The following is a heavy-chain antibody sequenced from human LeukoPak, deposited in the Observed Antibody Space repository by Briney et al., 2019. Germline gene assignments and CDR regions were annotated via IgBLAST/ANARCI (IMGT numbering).Heavy chain of an antibody. V-gene: IGHV3-9*01. CDR2: ISWNSGSI. J-gene: IGHJ4*02. CDR3: AKSMPIAAPSGFDY. D-gene: IGHD6-13*01. CDR1: GFTFDDYA. Sequence: GRSLRLSCAASGFTFDDYAMHWVRQAPGKGLEWVSGISWNSGSIGYADSVKGRFTISRDNAKNSLYLQMNSLRAEDTAVYYCAKSMPIAAPSGFDYWGQGTLVTVSS.